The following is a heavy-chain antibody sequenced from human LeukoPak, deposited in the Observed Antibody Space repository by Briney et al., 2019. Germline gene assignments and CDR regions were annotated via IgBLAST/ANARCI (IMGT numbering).Heavy chain of an antibody. V-gene: IGHV4-39*07. CDR2: IFHSGST. Sequence: SETLSLTCTVSGGSINSRSNYWGWIRQPPGKGLEWIGSIFHSGSTYYNPSLKSRVTISIDTSKNQFSLKLRSVTAADTAVYYCARGGFYYPGTYYAFDIWGQGTMVTVSS. D-gene: IGHD3-10*01. J-gene: IGHJ3*02. CDR1: GGSINSRSNY. CDR3: ARGGFYYPGTYYAFDI.